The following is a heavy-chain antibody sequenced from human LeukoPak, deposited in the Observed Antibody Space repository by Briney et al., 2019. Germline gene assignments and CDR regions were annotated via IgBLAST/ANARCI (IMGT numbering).Heavy chain of an antibody. CDR2: IKTDGSEK. CDR1: GFTFSNYW. V-gene: IGHV3-7*01. CDR3: ATYSSLNRRESQF. D-gene: IGHD3-22*01. Sequence: GGSLRLSCEGSGFTFSNYWMGWVRQAPGKGLQWVANIKTDGSEKYYVDSVKGRFTISRDNAKNSLYLQMNSLRAEDTAVYYCATYSSLNRRESQFWGQGTLLTVSS. J-gene: IGHJ1*01.